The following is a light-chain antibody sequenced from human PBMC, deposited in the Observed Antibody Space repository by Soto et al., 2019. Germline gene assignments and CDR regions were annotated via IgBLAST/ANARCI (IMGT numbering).Light chain of an antibody. CDR1: QSISSY. CDR2: AAS. CDR3: QQSYSTPWT. Sequence: DIQMTQSPSSLSASVGDRVTITCRASQSISSYFNWYQQKPGKAPKLLIDAASSLQSGVPSRFSGSGSGTDFTLTISSLQPEDFATYYCQQSYSTPWTFGQGTKVEIK. J-gene: IGKJ1*01. V-gene: IGKV1-39*01.